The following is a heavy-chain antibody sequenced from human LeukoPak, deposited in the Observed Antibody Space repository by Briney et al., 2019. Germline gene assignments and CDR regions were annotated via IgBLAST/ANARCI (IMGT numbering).Heavy chain of an antibody. CDR1: GFTFSGYG. CDR2: IRADGSEK. V-gene: IGHV3-7*01. CDR3: ARGGTFVSDY. Sequence: PGRSLRLSCAASGFTFSGYGMHWVRQAPGKGLEWVANIRADGSEKYYVDSMKGRFTVSRDDAKNSLYLQMDSLRAEDTAVYYCARGGTFVSDYWGQGTLVTVSS. J-gene: IGHJ4*02. D-gene: IGHD1-1*01.